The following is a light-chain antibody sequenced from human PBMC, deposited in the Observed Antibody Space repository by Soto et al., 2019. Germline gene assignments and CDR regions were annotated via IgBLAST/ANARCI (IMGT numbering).Light chain of an antibody. CDR3: AAWDVSLNGHYA. CDR1: FSNIGSSS. Sequence: QSVLTQPPSVSGTPGQRVTISCSGSFSNIGSSSVNWYQQFPGTAPKLLMYNDNQWPSGVPDRFSGSRSGTSASLATSGLQSEDEADYFCAAWDVSLNGHYAFGTGTKLTVL. CDR2: NDN. J-gene: IGLJ1*01. V-gene: IGLV1-44*01.